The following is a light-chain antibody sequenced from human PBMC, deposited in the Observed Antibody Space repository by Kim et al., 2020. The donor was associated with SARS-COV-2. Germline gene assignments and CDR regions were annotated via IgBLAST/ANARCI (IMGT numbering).Light chain of an antibody. V-gene: IGLV2-8*01. Sequence: GQSVTISCTGTSSAVGGYTYVSWYQQHPGKAPKAMIYEVSKRPSGVPGRFSGSKSGNTASLTVSGLQADDEADYYCSSYAGSDNWVFGGGTQLTVL. J-gene: IGLJ3*02. CDR1: SSAVGGYTY. CDR2: EVS. CDR3: SSYAGSDNWV.